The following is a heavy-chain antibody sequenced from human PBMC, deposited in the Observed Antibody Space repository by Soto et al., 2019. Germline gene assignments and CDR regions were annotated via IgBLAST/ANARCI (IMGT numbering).Heavy chain of an antibody. CDR1: GGSISIYY. J-gene: IGHJ5*02. D-gene: IGHD2-2*01. CDR2: IYYIGST. V-gene: IGHV4-59*01. CDR3: ARGLRRQLLNWFDP. Sequence: PSETLSLTCTVSGGSISIYYWSWIRQPPGKGLEWIGYIYYIGSTNYNPSLKSRVTISVDTSKNQFSLKLSSVTAADTAVYYCARGLRRQLLNWFDPWGQGTLVTVSS.